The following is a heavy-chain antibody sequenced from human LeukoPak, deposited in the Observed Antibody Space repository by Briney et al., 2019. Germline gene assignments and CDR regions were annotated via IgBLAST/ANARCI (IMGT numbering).Heavy chain of an antibody. CDR1: GFTFSNAW. V-gene: IGHV3-11*05. Sequence: PGGSLRLSCAASGFTFSNAWMSWVRQAPGKGLEWVAYISSSSSYTNYADSVKGRFTISRDNAKNSVHLQMNSLRAEDTAVYYCARGTAPSADYWGQGTLVTVSS. CDR2: ISSSSSYT. CDR3: ARGTAPSADY. D-gene: IGHD2-21*02. J-gene: IGHJ4*02.